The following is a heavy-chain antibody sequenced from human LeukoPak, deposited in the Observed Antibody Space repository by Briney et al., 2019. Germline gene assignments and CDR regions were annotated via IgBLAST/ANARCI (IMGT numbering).Heavy chain of an antibody. V-gene: IGHV4-30-2*01. J-gene: IGHJ5*02. CDR2: IYHSGST. Sequence: SETLSLTCAVSGGSISSGGYSWSWIRQPPGKGLEWIGYIYHSGSTYYNPSLKSRVTISVDRSKNQSSLKLSSVTAADTAVYYGARGEAMVPGWFAPWARETRVPVPS. D-gene: IGHD5-18*01. CDR1: GGSISSGGYS. CDR3: ARGEAMVPGWFAP.